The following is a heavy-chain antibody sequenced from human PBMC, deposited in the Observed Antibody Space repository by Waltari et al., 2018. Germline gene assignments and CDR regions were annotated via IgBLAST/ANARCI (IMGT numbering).Heavy chain of an antibody. V-gene: IGHV3-74*01. CDR3: ARGRTALTQIVED. Sequence: EVKLVESGGGLVQPGGSLRLSCAASGFTFSSYWMHWVRQVPGKGLVCFSRINSDGIIANYADSVKGRFTISRDNAKNTLFLQMNSLRAEDTAVYYCARGRTALTQIVEDWGQGTLVTVSS. D-gene: IGHD1-26*01. J-gene: IGHJ4*02. CDR2: INSDGIIA. CDR1: GFTFSSYW.